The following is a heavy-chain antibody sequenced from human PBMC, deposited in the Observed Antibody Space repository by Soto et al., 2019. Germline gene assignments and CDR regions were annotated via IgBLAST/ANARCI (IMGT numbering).Heavy chain of an antibody. V-gene: IGHV3-74*01. Sequence: EVQLVESGGGLVQPGGSLRLSCAASGFTFSTYWMHWVRQAPGKGLVWVSRTNEDGSTINYADSVKGRFTISRDNVKKPFNLEMKGLRAEDTVLYYCTRDSGGRGGYWGQGTLVTVSS. J-gene: IGHJ4*02. CDR1: GFTFSTYW. CDR3: TRDSGGRGGY. CDR2: TNEDGSTI. D-gene: IGHD3-16*01.